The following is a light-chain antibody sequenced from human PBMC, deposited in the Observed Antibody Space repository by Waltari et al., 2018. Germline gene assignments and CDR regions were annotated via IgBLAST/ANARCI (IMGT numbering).Light chain of an antibody. CDR3: AAWDDSLSGPGV. V-gene: IGLV1-47*01. CDR1: SSNLGSDF. Sequence: QSVLTQPPSASGTPGQRVTISCSGSSSNLGSDFLSWYPQLPGTAPKLPAYRNNQRPSGVPARFSGSKSGTSASLAISGLRSEDEADYYCAAWDDSLSGPGVFGGGTKLTVL. CDR2: RNN. J-gene: IGLJ3*02.